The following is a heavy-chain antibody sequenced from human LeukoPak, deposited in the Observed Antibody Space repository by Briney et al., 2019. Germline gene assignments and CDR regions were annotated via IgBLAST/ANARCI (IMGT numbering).Heavy chain of an antibody. D-gene: IGHD2/OR15-2a*01. J-gene: IGHJ4*02. Sequence: GGSLGLSCAASGFTFSSYSMNWVRQAPGKGLEWVSSISSSSSYIYYADSVKGRFTISRDNAKNSLYLQMNSLRAEDTAVYYCARARGRTTRHWGQGTLVTVSS. CDR2: ISSSSSYI. CDR3: ARARGRTTRH. CDR1: GFTFSSYS. V-gene: IGHV3-21*01.